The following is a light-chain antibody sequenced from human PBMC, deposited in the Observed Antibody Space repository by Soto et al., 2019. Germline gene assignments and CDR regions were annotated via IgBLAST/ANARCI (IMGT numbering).Light chain of an antibody. CDR3: CSYGGTNTFRL. CDR2: DVS. Sequence: QSAPTQPRSVSGSPGQSVTISCTGTSSDVGAYDFVSWYQQHPGKVPKLMIYDVSKRSSGVPDRYSGSKSGNTASLTISGLQAEDEADYYCCSYGGTNTFRLFGGGTKLTVL. J-gene: IGLJ2*01. V-gene: IGLV2-11*01. CDR1: SSDVGAYDF.